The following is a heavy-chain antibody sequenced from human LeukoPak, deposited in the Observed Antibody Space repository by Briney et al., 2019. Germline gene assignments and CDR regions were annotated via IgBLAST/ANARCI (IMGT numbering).Heavy chain of an antibody. V-gene: IGHV4-59*01. D-gene: IGHD7-27*01. Sequence: SETLSLTCTVSGGSISTYYWSWIRQPPGKGLEWIGYFHYSGTTNYNPTLKSRVTISVDTSKNQFSLKLSSVTAADTAVYYCARVDANWGVVDYWGQGTLVTVSS. CDR1: GGSISTYY. CDR3: ARVDANWGVVDY. CDR2: FHYSGTT. J-gene: IGHJ4*02.